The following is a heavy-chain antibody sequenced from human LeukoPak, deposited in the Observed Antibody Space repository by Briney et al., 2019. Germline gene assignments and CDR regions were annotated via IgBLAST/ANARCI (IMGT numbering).Heavy chain of an antibody. CDR1: GYTFTSYD. V-gene: IGHV1-8*01. Sequence: ASVKVSCKASGYTFTSYDINWVRQATGQGLEWMGWMNPNSGNTGYAQKFQGRVTMTRNTSISTAYMELSSLRSEDTAAYYCARGAHAEQQLVLGIVYWGQGTLVTVSS. J-gene: IGHJ4*02. D-gene: IGHD6-13*01. CDR3: ARGAHAEQQLVLGIVY. CDR2: MNPNSGNT.